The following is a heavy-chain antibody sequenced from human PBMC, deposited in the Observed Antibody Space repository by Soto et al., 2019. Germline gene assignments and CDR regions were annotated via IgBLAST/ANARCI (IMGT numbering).Heavy chain of an antibody. J-gene: IGHJ5*02. D-gene: IGHD2-2*01. CDR3: AREYQLLSNWFDP. Sequence: GGSLRLSCAASGFTVSSNCMSWVRQAPGKGLEWVSVIYSGGSTNYADSVKGRFTISRDNSKNTLYLQMNSLRAEDTAVYYCAREYQLLSNWFDPWGQGTLVTVSS. CDR2: IYSGGST. V-gene: IGHV3-66*01. CDR1: GFTVSSNC.